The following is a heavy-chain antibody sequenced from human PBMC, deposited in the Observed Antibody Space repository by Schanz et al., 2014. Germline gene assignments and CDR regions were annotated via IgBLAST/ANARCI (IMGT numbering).Heavy chain of an antibody. V-gene: IGHV1-69*02. CDR2: INPSGGST. D-gene: IGHD3-10*01. Sequence: QVQLVQSGAEVKKPGSSVKVSCTASGGTFSSYTISWIRQAPGQGLEWMGMINPSGGSTTYAQKFQGRVTITRDTSASTAYMELSSLTSEDTAVHYCARGRGFYDYWGQGTLXTVSS. CDR3: ARGRGFYDY. J-gene: IGHJ4*02. CDR1: GGTFSSYT.